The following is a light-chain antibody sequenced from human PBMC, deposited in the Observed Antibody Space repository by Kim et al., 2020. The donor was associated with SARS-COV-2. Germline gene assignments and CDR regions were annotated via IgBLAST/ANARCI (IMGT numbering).Light chain of an antibody. Sequence: DIQMTQSPSTLSASVGDRVTITCRASQSISDWLAWYQQKPGKAPRLLIYKASSLESGVPSRFRGSGSGTEFTLTISSLQADDFATYYCQQSNSYSYTFGQGTKLEI. CDR3: QQSNSYSYT. V-gene: IGKV1-5*03. CDR1: QSISDW. CDR2: KAS. J-gene: IGKJ2*01.